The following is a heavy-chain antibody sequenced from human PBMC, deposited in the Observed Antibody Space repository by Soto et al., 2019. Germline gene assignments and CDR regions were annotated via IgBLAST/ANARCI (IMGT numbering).Heavy chain of an antibody. CDR1: GGSISSSSYY. Sequence: PSETLSLTCTVSGGSISSSSYYWGWFRQPPGKGLEWIGSIYYSGSTYYNPSLSGRITLSVDTSKNQSSLKLTSVTAADTAVYYCARAVYCTTANCWDDFHYYNIDVWGQGTAVTVSS. V-gene: IGHV4-39*07. CDR2: IYYSGST. CDR3: ARAVYCTTANCWDDFHYYNIDV. D-gene: IGHD2-2*01. J-gene: IGHJ6*02.